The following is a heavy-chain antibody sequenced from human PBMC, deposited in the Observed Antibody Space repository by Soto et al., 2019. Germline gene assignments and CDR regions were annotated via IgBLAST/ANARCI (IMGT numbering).Heavy chain of an antibody. CDR2: IYYSGST. J-gene: IGHJ3*02. V-gene: IGHV4-59*01. Sequence: SETLSLTCTVSGGSISSYYWSWIRQPPGKGLEWIGYIYYSGSTNYNPSLKSRVTISVDTSKNQFSLKLSSVTAADTAVYYCARDLARGEPQTFDIWGQGTMVTVSS. CDR3: ARDLARGEPQTFDI. CDR1: GGSISSYY. D-gene: IGHD3-16*01.